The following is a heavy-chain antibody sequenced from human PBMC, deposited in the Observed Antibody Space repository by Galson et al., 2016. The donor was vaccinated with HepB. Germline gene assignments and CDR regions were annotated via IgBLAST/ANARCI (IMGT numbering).Heavy chain of an antibody. CDR3: ASAPYYDFRYFDY. CDR2: ITPIFGTA. D-gene: IGHD3-22*01. CDR1: GGTFSSYA. J-gene: IGHJ4*02. Sequence: SVKVSCKASGGTFSSYAISWVRQAPGQGLEWMGGITPIFGTAKYAQKFQGRVTITADESTSTAYMELSSLKSEDTAVYYCASAPYYDFRYFDYWGQGTLVTVSS. V-gene: IGHV1-69*13.